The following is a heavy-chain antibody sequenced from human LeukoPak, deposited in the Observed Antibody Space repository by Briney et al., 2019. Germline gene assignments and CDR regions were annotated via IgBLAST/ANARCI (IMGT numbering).Heavy chain of an antibody. J-gene: IGHJ5*02. Sequence: GASVKLSCKASGCSFTSHYMHWVRQAPGQGLEWMGLINPSGSSTLYAQKFQGRVTMTRDMSTTTDYMELSSLRSEDTAVYYCARDTGGSYSNWFDPWGQGTLVTVSS. CDR1: GCSFTSHY. CDR2: INPSGSST. D-gene: IGHD1-26*01. CDR3: ARDTGGSYSNWFDP. V-gene: IGHV1-46*01.